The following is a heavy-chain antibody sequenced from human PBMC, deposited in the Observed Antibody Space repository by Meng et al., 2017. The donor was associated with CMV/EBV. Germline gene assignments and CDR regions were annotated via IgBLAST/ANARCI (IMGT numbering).Heavy chain of an antibody. J-gene: IGHJ4*02. D-gene: IGHD6-19*01. CDR2: INHSGST. CDR3: ASITRRYSSGWYVGSNGAQNDY. Sequence: SETLSLTCAVYGGSFSGYYWSWIRQPPGKGLEWIGEINHSGSTNYNPSLKSRVTISVDTSKNQFSLKLSSVTAADTAVYYCASITRRYSSGWYVGSNGAQNDYWGQGTLVTVSS. V-gene: IGHV4-34*01. CDR1: GGSFSGYY.